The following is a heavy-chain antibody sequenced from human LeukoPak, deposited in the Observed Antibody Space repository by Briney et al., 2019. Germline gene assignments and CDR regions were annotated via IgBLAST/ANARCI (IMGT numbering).Heavy chain of an antibody. V-gene: IGHV3-23*01. J-gene: IGHJ4*02. CDR1: GFTFSSHG. CDR3: AKAPVTTCRGAFCYPFDY. Sequence: GGSLRLSCAASGFTFSSHGMNWVRQAPGKGLEWVSGISGSGVITYYADSVKGRFTISRDNSKNTLDLQMNSLRAEDTAVYYCAKAPVTTCRGAFCYPFDYWGLGTLVTVSS. D-gene: IGHD2-15*01. CDR2: ISGSGVIT.